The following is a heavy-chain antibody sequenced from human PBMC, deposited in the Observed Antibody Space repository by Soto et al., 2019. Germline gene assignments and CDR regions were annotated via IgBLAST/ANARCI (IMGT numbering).Heavy chain of an antibody. CDR2: ISSSSSTI. CDR1: GFTFSSYS. Sequence: EVQLVESGGGLVQPGGSLRLSCAASGFTFSSYSMNWVRQAPGKGLEWVSYISSSSSTIYYADSVKGRFTISRDNAKNSLYMQMNSLRAEDTAVYYCAREGSSGWTGLNWFDPWGQGNLVTVSS. D-gene: IGHD6-19*01. V-gene: IGHV3-48*01. CDR3: AREGSSGWTGLNWFDP. J-gene: IGHJ5*02.